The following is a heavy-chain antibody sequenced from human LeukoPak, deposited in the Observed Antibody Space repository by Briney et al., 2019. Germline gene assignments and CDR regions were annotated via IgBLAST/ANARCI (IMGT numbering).Heavy chain of an antibody. Sequence: SETLSLTCTVSGGSLSSYYWSWIRQPPGKGLEWIGRIYTSGSTNYNPSLTSRVSMSVDMSKNQFSLKLSSVTAAVTAVYYCAREAARPWFDPWGQGTLVTGSS. V-gene: IGHV4-4*07. CDR3: AREAARPWFDP. CDR1: GGSLSSYY. D-gene: IGHD6-6*01. J-gene: IGHJ5*02. CDR2: IYTSGST.